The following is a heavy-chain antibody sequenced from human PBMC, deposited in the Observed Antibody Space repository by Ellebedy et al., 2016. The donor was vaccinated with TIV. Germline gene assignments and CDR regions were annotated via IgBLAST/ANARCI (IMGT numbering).Heavy chain of an antibody. J-gene: IGHJ5*01. V-gene: IGHV1-69*10. D-gene: IGHD1-1*01. CDR1: GGSFTNYA. CDR3: AREDSGFGTTWFDS. Sequence: AASVKVSCKASGGSFTNYAISRIRQAPGQGLEWMGGIVSELGQGNYRQNFMDRLTIAADDSTSKIYMELSSLRSEDTATYYCAREDSGFGTTWFDSWGQGTLVTVSS. CDR2: IVSELGQG.